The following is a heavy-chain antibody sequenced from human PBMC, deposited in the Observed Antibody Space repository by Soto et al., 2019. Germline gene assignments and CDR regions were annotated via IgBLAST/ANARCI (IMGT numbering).Heavy chain of an antibody. CDR3: AKDIEELVDAFDI. V-gene: IGHV3-23*01. CDR1: GFTFSSYA. CDR2: ISGSGGST. J-gene: IGHJ3*02. D-gene: IGHD3-10*01. Sequence: EVQLLESGGGLVQPGGSLRLSCAASGFTFSSYAMSWVRQAPGKGLEWVSAISGSGGSTYYADSVKGRFTLSRDNSKNTLYLQMNSLRAEDTAVYYCAKDIEELVDAFDIWGQGTMVTVSS.